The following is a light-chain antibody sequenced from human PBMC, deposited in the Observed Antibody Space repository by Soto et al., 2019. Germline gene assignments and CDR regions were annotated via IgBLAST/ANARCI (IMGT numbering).Light chain of an antibody. CDR3: QQRSDWPLT. J-gene: IGKJ4*01. V-gene: IGKV3-11*01. CDR1: QSVSTF. CDR2: DAS. Sequence: EIVLTQSPATLSLSPGERATLSCRASQSVSTFLAWYQQKPGQSPRLLIYDASNRATGVPARFSGSGSGTDLILTISSLQPEDHAVYFCQQRSDWPLTFGGGTKVEI.